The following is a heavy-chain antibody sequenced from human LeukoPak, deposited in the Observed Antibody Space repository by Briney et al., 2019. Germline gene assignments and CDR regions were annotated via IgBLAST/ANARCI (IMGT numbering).Heavy chain of an antibody. Sequence: GGSLRLSCADSGFTFSDYYMSWIRQAPGKGLEWVSYISSSGSTIYYADSVKGRFTISRDNAKTSLYLQMNSLRAEDTAVYYCARDRKSYGYLGLVDYWGQGTLVTVSS. V-gene: IGHV3-11*01. J-gene: IGHJ4*02. D-gene: IGHD5-18*01. CDR3: ARDRKSYGYLGLVDY. CDR1: GFTFSDYY. CDR2: ISSSGSTI.